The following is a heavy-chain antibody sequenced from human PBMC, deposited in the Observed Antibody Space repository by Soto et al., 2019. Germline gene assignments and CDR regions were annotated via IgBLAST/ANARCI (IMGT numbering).Heavy chain of an antibody. J-gene: IGHJ5*02. CDR3: ARGKAAAAGYDP. D-gene: IGHD6-13*01. CDR2: IYYSGST. V-gene: IGHV4-30-4*01. Sequence: SSETLSLTCTVSGGSISSGDYYWSWIRQPPGKGLEWIGYIYYSGSTYYNPSLKSRVTISVDTSKNQFSLKLSSVTAADTAVYYCARGKAAAAGYDPWGQGTLVTVSS. CDR1: GGSISSGDYY.